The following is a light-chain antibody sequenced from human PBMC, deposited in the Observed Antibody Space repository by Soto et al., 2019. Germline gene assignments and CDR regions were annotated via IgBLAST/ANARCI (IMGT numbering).Light chain of an antibody. CDR3: QQYNNYWT. CDR1: QSISSW. J-gene: IGKJ1*01. V-gene: IGKV1-5*01. CDR2: DAS. Sequence: DIQMTQSPSTLSASVGARVTITCRASQSISSWLAWYQQKPGKAPKLLIYDASSLESGVPSRFSGSGSATEFTLTICSLQPDDFATYYCQQYNNYWTFGQGTRVEIK.